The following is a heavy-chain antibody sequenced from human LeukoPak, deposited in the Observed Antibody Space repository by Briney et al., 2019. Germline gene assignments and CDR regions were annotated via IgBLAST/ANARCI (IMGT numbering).Heavy chain of an antibody. CDR2: ISCDGSNK. V-gene: IGHV3-30*18. D-gene: IGHD3-22*01. J-gene: IGHJ4*02. Sequence: GGSLRLSCAASGFTFSSYGMHWVRQAPGKGLEWVAVISCDGSNKYYADSVKGRFTISRDNSKNTLYLQMNSLRAEDTAVYYCAKESGYYDSSGYYYGYFDYWGQGTLVTVSS. CDR1: GFTFSSYG. CDR3: AKESGYYDSSGYYYGYFDY.